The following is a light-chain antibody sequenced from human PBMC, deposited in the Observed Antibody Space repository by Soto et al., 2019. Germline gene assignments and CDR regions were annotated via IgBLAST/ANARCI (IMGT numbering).Light chain of an antibody. CDR3: QSYDSSLSSHV. Sequence: QSVLTQPPSVSGAPGQRVTISCTGSSSNIGAGYDVHWYQQLPGRAPKVLIYGNSNRPSGVPDRCSGSKSGTSASLAITGLQAEDEADYYCQSYDSSLSSHVFGTGTKLTVL. J-gene: IGLJ1*01. CDR2: GNS. V-gene: IGLV1-40*01. CDR1: SSNIGAGYD.